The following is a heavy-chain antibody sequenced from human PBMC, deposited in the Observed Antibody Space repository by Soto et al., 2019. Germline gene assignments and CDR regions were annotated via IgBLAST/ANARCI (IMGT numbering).Heavy chain of an antibody. Sequence: EVQLVESGGGLVQPGGSLRLSCAASGFTFTNYYMSWVRQAQGKGLEWVANVNEDGSERYYVDSVKGRFTVSRDNAKNSLYLQMNSLRAEDTAVYYCAKGGGAGSDYWGKGTLVTVSS. J-gene: IGHJ4*02. CDR2: VNEDGSER. D-gene: IGHD1-26*01. V-gene: IGHV3-7*01. CDR3: AKGGGAGSDY. CDR1: GFTFTNYY.